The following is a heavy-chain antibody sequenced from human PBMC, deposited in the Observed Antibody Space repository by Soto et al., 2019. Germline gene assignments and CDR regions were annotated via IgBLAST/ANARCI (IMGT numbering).Heavy chain of an antibody. CDR1: GFTFSSYA. V-gene: IGHV3-23*01. CDR3: AKDTSLMDEAGDY. D-gene: IGHD2-2*03. Sequence: EVQLLESGGGLVQPGGSLRLSCAASGFTFSSYAMSWVRQAPGKGLEWVSAISGSGGSTYYADSAKGRFTISRDNSKNTLYLQMNSLRAEDTAVYYCAKDTSLMDEAGDYWGQGTLVTVSS. J-gene: IGHJ4*02. CDR2: ISGSGGST.